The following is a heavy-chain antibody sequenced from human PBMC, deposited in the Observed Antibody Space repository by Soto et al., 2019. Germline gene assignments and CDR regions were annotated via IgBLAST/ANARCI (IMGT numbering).Heavy chain of an antibody. CDR1: GYTFTGYY. V-gene: IGHV1-2*04. CDR2: INPNSGGT. J-gene: IGHJ5*02. CDR3: ARDGEVGAMGPRRGTNWFDP. D-gene: IGHD1-26*01. Sequence: GASVKVSCKAVGYTFTGYYMHWVRQAPGQGLEWMGWINPNSGGTNYAQKFQGWVTMTRDTSISTAYMELSRLRSDDTAVYYCARDGEVGAMGPRRGTNWFDPWGQGTLVTVSS.